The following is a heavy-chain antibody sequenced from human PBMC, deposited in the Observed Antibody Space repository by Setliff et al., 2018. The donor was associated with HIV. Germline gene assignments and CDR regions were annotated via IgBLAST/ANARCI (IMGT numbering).Heavy chain of an antibody. D-gene: IGHD2-21*01. Sequence: GGSLRLSCAVSGFTFSSYGMHWVRQAPGKGLEWVAVIWYDGSNKYYTDSVKGRFTISRDNSKNTLYLQMNSLRAEDTAVYYCARDRGYGTRYSYYYMDVWGKGTT. J-gene: IGHJ6*03. CDR2: IWYDGSNK. CDR1: GFTFSSYG. V-gene: IGHV3-33*01. CDR3: ARDRGYGTRYSYYYMDV.